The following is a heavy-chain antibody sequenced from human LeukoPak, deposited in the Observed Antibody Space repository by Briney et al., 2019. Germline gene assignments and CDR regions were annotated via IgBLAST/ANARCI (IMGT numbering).Heavy chain of an antibody. Sequence: ASVKVSCKASGYTFTSYYMHWVRQAPGQGLEWMGIINPSGGSTSYAQKFQGRVTMTTDTSTSTVYMELSSLRSEDTAVYYCARARRFGVVINYFDYWGQGTLVTVSS. J-gene: IGHJ4*02. V-gene: IGHV1-46*01. CDR3: ARARRFGVVINYFDY. CDR1: GYTFTSYY. D-gene: IGHD3-3*01. CDR2: INPSGGST.